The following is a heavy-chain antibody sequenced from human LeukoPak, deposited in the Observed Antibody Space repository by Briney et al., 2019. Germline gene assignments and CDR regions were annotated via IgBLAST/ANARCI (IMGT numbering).Heavy chain of an antibody. D-gene: IGHD6-6*01. Sequence: SETLSLTCAVYGGSFSGYYWSWIRQPPGKGLEWIGGINHSGSTNYNPSLKSRVTISVDTSKNQFSLKLSSVTAADTAVYYCARVSRVAARPFDYWGQGTLVTVSS. CDR3: ARVSRVAARPFDY. CDR1: GGSFSGYY. J-gene: IGHJ4*02. V-gene: IGHV4-34*01. CDR2: INHSGST.